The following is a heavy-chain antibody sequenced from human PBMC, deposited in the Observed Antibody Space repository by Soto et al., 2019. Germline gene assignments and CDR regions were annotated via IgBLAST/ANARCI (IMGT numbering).Heavy chain of an antibody. V-gene: IGHV1-2*04. D-gene: IGHD2-21*02. CDR3: ARANIVVVTATPSGYYGMDV. CDR2: INPNSGGT. J-gene: IGHJ6*02. CDR1: GYTFTGYY. Sequence: QVQLVQSGAEVKKPGASVKVSCKASGYTFTGYYMHWVRQAPGQGLEWMGWINPNSGGTNYAQKFKGWVTMTRDTSISTAYMELSRLRSDDTAVYYCARANIVVVTATPSGYYGMDVWGQGTTVTVSS.